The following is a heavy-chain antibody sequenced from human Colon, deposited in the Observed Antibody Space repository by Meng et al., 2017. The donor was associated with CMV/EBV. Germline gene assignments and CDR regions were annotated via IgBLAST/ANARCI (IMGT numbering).Heavy chain of an antibody. V-gene: IGHV1-2*02. CDR2: IYPQDGGT. Sequence: QVHLVQSGTEVKKPGASWKVSCKTSGYTFTANHLHWVRQAPGQGLEWMGWIYPQDGGTYFAQKFQDRVTLTRDTSITTAYMELSGLTSDDTAIYYCVRESWYFDFWGEGTLVTVSS. J-gene: IGHJ4*02. D-gene: IGHD6-13*01. CDR1: GYTFTANH. CDR3: VRESWYFDF.